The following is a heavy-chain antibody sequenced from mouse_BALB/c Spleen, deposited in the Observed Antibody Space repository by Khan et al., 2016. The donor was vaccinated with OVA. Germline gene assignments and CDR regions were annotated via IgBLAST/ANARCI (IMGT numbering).Heavy chain of an antibody. CDR1: GFSLSRYN. J-gene: IGHJ4*01. CDR3: ARAYYRYDGYYAMDY. Sequence: QVQLKQSGPGLVAPSQSLSITCTVSGFSLSRYNIHWVRQPPGKGLEWLGMIWGGGGTDYNSTLKSRLSIRKDNSKSQVLLKMNSLQTDDTAMYYCARAYYRYDGYYAMDYWGQGTSGTGSS. CDR2: IWGGGGT. V-gene: IGHV2-6-4*01. D-gene: IGHD2-14*01.